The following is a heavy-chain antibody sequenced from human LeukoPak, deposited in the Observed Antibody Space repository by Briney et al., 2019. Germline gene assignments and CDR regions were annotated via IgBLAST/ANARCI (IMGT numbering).Heavy chain of an antibody. CDR1: DASITYNY. D-gene: IGHD6-19*01. J-gene: IGHJ4*01. CDR2: IYYTGST. Sequence: PSETLSLTCTVSDASITYNYWSWIRQPPGKGLGCIGFIYYTGSTTYNPSLGSRVTISIDTSKNQFSLRLSSVTAADTAVYYCARGGWSVDYWGQGTLVTVSS. CDR3: ARGGWSVDY. V-gene: IGHV4-59*01.